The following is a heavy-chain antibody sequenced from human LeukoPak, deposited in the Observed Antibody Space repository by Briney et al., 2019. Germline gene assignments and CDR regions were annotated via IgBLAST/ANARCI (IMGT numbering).Heavy chain of an antibody. CDR2: IYPGDSDT. V-gene: IGHV5-51*01. CDR3: ARQGHTSSSWADY. J-gene: IGHJ4*02. Sequence: GESLKISCKGSGYSFISYWIGWVRQMPGKGLEWMGIIYPGDSDTRYSPSFQGQVTISADKSISTAYLQWSNLKASDTAMYYCARQGHTSSSWADYWGQGTLVTVSS. CDR1: GYSFISYW. D-gene: IGHD6-13*01.